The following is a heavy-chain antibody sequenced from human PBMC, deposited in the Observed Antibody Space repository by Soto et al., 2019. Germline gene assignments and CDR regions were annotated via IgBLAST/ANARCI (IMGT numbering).Heavy chain of an antibody. J-gene: IGHJ4*02. D-gene: IGHD3-10*01. CDR3: ARSSISGIFYYYY. V-gene: IGHV1-18*01. CDR2: INPNNGNT. Sequence: QVQLVQSGAEVKKPGASVKVSCKASGYTFTDNGVSWMRQAPGQGLEWMGWINPNNGNTKYAQNVQGRATMTTDTSTSTAYVELRSLRSDDTAMYYCARSSISGIFYYYYWGQGTLVTVSS. CDR1: GYTFTDNG.